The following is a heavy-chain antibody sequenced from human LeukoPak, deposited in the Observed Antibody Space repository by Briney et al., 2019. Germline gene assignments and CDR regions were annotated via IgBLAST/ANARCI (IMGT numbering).Heavy chain of an antibody. Sequence: PSETLSLTCTVSGGSISSYYWGWIRQPPGKGLEWIGSIYYSGSTYYNPSLKSRVTISVDTSKNQFSLKLSSVTAADTAVYYCARRWGIGVWFDPWGQGTLVTVSS. V-gene: IGHV4-39*01. J-gene: IGHJ5*02. CDR3: ARRWGIGVWFDP. CDR1: GGSISSYY. D-gene: IGHD6-13*01. CDR2: IYYSGST.